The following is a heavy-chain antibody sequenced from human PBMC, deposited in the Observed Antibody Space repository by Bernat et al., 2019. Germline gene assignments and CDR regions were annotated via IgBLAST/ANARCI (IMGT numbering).Heavy chain of an antibody. D-gene: IGHD6-19*01. V-gene: IGHV6-1*01. J-gene: IGHJ3*02. CDR1: GDSVSSNSAA. CDR3: ARETIAVAGLRTDAFDI. Sequence: QVQLQQSGPGLVKTSQTLSLTCAISGDSVSSNSAAWNWIRQSPSRGLEWLGRTYYRSKWYNDYAVSVKSRITINPDTSKNQFSLQLNSVTPEDTAVYYCARETIAVAGLRTDAFDIWGQGTMVTVSS. CDR2: TYYRSKWYN.